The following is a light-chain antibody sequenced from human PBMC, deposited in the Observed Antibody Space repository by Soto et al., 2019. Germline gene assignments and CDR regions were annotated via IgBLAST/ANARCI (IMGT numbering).Light chain of an antibody. CDR3: QHRSTWPRA. CDR2: DAS. V-gene: IGKV3-11*01. J-gene: IGKJ5*01. Sequence: EIVLTQSPVTLSLSPGERATLSCRASQSVGIYLGWYQQRPGQAPRLLIYDASKRAAGIPARFSGSGSGTNFTLTINSLEPEDFAVYYCQHRSTWPRAFGQGTRLEIK. CDR1: QSVGIY.